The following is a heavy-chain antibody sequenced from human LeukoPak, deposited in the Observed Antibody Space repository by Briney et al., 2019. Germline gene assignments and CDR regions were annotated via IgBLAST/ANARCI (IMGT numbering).Heavy chain of an antibody. D-gene: IGHD3-22*01. Sequence: GGSLRLSCAASGFTFSSYWMSWVRQAPGKGLEWVANIKQDGSEKYYADSVKGRFTISRDNSKNTLYLQMNSLRAEDTAVYYCARAGSSMIVFYYGMDVWGQGTTVTVSS. CDR2: IKQDGSEK. CDR1: GFTFSSYW. V-gene: IGHV3-7*01. J-gene: IGHJ6*02. CDR3: ARAGSSMIVFYYGMDV.